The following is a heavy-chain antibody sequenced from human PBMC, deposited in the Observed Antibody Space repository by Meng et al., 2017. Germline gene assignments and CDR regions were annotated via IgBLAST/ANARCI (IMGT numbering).Heavy chain of an antibody. D-gene: IGHD6-19*01. CDR1: GGSISSSSYY. CDR3: ASLRIAVAGINWFDP. CDR2: IYYSGST. J-gene: IGHJ5*02. V-gene: IGHV4-39*06. Sequence: RLQRRAPGPGLVKPSGTPSLPCMVSGGSISSSSYYWGWIRQPPGKGLEWIGSIYYSGSTYYNPSLKSRVTISVDTSKNQFSLKLSSVTAADTAVYYCASLRIAVAGINWFDPWGQGTLVTVSS.